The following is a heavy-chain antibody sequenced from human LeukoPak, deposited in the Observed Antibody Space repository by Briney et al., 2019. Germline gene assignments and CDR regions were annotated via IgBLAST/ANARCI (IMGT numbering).Heavy chain of an antibody. CDR2: INSDGSST. J-gene: IGHJ5*02. CDR1: GFTFSSYW. Sequence: GGSLRLSCAASGFTFSSYWMHWVRQAPGKGLVWVSRINSDGSSTSYADSVKGRFTISRDNAKNTLYLQMNSLRAEDTAVYYCAKFQLQPENWFDPWGQGTLVTVSS. V-gene: IGHV3-74*01. CDR3: AKFQLQPENWFDP. D-gene: IGHD2-2*01.